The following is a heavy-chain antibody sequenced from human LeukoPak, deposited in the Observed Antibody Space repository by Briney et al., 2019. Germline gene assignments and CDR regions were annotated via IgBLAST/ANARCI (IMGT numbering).Heavy chain of an antibody. CDR3: ARASGIYFDWLLSRWYFDY. J-gene: IGHJ4*02. CDR2: IYYSGST. D-gene: IGHD3-9*01. V-gene: IGHV4-31*03. CDR1: GGSISSGGYY. Sequence: SQTLSLTCTVSGGSISSGGYYWSWIRQHPGKGLEWIGYIYYSGSTYYNPSLKSRVTISVDTSKNQFPLKLSSVTAADTAVYYCARASGIYFDWLLSRWYFDYWGQGTLVTVSS.